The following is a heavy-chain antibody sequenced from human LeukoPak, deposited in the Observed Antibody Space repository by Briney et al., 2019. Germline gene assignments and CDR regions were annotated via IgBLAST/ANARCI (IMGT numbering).Heavy chain of an antibody. J-gene: IGHJ4*02. Sequence: GASVKVSCKASGYTFTSFGISWVRQAPGQGLEWVGWSSTNTGNTNYAQKFQGRVTMTTDTSTSTAYMEVRSLRSDDTAVYYCARDGSSSWYQNWGQGTLVTVSS. CDR1: GYTFTSFG. V-gene: IGHV1-18*01. D-gene: IGHD6-13*01. CDR2: SSTNTGNT. CDR3: ARDGSSSWYQN.